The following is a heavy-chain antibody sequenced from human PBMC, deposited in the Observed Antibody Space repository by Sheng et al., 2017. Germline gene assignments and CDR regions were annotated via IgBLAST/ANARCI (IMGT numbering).Heavy chain of an antibody. Sequence: QVQLVQSGAEVKKPGASVKVSCRASGYTFFGYYMHWVRQAPGQGLEWMGWIDPDSGGTNYAQKFEGRVTMTRDTSISTAYMELRRLRSDDTAVYYCARGVAATDQHWGQGTLVTVSS. D-gene: IGHD6-13*01. CDR3: ARGVAATDQH. CDR1: GYTFFGYY. V-gene: IGHV1-2*02. J-gene: IGHJ1*01. CDR2: IDPDSGGT.